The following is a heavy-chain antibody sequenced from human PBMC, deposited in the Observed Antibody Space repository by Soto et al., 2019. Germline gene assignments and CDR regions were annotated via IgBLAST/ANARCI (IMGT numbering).Heavy chain of an antibody. J-gene: IGHJ2*01. CDR1: GGSISSGDYY. CDR2: IYYSGST. V-gene: IGHV4-30-4*01. Sequence: QVQLQESGPGLVKPSQTLSLTCTVSGGSISSGDYYWSWIRQPPGKGLEWIGYIYYSGSTYYNPYLKSRVTISVDTSKNQFSLKLSSVTAADTAVYYCARSIAALHWYFDLWGRGTLVTVSS. D-gene: IGHD6-6*01. CDR3: ARSIAALHWYFDL.